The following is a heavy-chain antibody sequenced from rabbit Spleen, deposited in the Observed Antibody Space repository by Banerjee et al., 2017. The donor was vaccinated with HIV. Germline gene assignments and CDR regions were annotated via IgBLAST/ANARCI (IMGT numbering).Heavy chain of an antibody. J-gene: IGHJ4*01. CDR1: GFDLSNNYV. CDR3: ARDYDSGWAFNL. D-gene: IGHD4-1*01. Sequence: QSLQESGGGLFQPGGTLTLTCTVSGFDLSNNYVMCWVRQAPGKGLEWITCIFSGSGRTYYANWAQGRFTVSKTSSTTVTLQVTSLTAADTATYFCARDYDSGWAFNLWGPGTLVTVS. V-gene: IGHV1S40*01. CDR2: IFSGSGRT.